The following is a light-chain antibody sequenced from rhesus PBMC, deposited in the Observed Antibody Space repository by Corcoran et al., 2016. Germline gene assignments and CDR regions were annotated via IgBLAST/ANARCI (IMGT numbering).Light chain of an antibody. V-gene: IGKV1-33*02. Sequence: DIQMTQSPSSLSASVGDRVTITFQARQGITNWFAWYQQKQGKAPKLLIYAASTLQSGGPSRVRGSGAGTEFTLTISSLQPEDFATYYCQQHNSNPYSFGQGTKVEIK. J-gene: IGKJ2*01. CDR1: QGITNW. CDR3: QQHNSNPYS. CDR2: AAS.